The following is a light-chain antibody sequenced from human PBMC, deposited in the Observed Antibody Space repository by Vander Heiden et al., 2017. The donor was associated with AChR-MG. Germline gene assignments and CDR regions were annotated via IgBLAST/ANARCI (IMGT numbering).Light chain of an antibody. CDR3: QQRSNWPPFG. V-gene: IGKV3-11*01. Sequence: IVLTQSPATLSLSPGERATVSCRASRSVSSYLAWYQQKPGQAARLLIYDASNRATGIPARFSGSGSGTDFTLTISSLEPEDFAVYYCQQRSNWPPFGFGGGTKVEIK. CDR2: DAS. J-gene: IGKJ4*01. CDR1: RSVSSY.